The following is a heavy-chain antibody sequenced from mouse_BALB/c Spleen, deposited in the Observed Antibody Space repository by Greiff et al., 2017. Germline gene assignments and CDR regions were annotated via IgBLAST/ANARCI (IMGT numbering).Heavy chain of an antibody. CDR1: GFNIKDTY. Sequence: VQLQQSGAELVKPGASVKLSCTASGFNIKDTYMHWVKQRPEQGLEWIGRIDPANGNTKYDPKFQGKATITADTSSNTAYLQLSSLTSEDTAVYYCARGMITTWFAYWGQGTLVTVSA. CDR2: IDPANGNT. D-gene: IGHD2-4*01. CDR3: ARGMITTWFAY. V-gene: IGHV14-3*02. J-gene: IGHJ3*01.